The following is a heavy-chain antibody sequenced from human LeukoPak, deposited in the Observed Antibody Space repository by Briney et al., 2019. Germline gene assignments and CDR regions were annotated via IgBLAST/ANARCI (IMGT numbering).Heavy chain of an antibody. J-gene: IGHJ6*03. Sequence: PSETLSLTCVVYGGSFSDYYWSWIRQPPGKGLEWIGEINHSGSTKYNPSLKSRVTISVHTSKNQFSLKLSSVTAADTAVYYCARGEGAVAGRGLPYYFYYYVDVWGKGATVTVSS. D-gene: IGHD6-19*01. CDR1: GGSFSDYY. V-gene: IGHV4-34*01. CDR3: ARGEGAVAGRGLPYYFYYYVDV. CDR2: INHSGST.